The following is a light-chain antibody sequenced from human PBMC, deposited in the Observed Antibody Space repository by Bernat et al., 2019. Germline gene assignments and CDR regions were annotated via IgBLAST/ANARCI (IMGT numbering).Light chain of an antibody. Sequence: NFMLTQPHSVSESPGKTVAISCTRSSGSIASNYVRWYQQRPGSAPTTVIYEYNKRPSGVPDRFSGSIDSPSNSASLTISGLKTEDDAEYYCHSYDSSNQVFGGGTKLTVL. CDR3: HSYDSSNQV. CDR1: SGSIASNY. V-gene: IGLV6-57*04. CDR2: EYN. J-gene: IGLJ3*02.